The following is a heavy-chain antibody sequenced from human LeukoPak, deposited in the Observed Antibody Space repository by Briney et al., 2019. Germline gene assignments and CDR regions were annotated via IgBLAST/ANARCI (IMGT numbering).Heavy chain of an antibody. CDR2: IYFSGST. V-gene: IGHV4-31*03. CDR3: VSDRSGWYFDL. CDR1: GGSISSGGYY. J-gene: IGHJ2*01. Sequence: SQTLSLTCSVSGGSISSGGYYWSWIRQHPGKGLEWIGYIYFSGSTYYNPSLESRVNIPVDTSKNQFSLKLSSVTAADTAVYYCVSDRSGWYFDLWGRGTLVTVSS.